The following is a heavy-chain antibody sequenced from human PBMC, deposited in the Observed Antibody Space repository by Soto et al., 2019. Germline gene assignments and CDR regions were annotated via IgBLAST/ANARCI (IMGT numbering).Heavy chain of an antibody. CDR3: ARFRGSYGLDV. CDR1: GGTFSSYT. V-gene: IGHV1-69*02. D-gene: IGHD3-10*01. CDR2: ILPILNIA. Sequence: QVQLVQSGAAVKKTGSSVKVSCQASGGTFSSYTISWVRQAPGQGLEWMGRILPILNIANYAQKFQGRVTITAEKSTSSAYMELSSLRSEDPAVDYCARFRGSYGLDVWGQGTKVTVSS. J-gene: IGHJ6*02.